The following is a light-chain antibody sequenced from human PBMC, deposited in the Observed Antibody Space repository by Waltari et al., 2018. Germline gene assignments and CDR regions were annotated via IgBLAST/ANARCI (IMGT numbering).Light chain of an antibody. J-gene: IGLJ1*01. V-gene: IGLV3-25*03. CDR2: KDS. CDR3: QSADTSETYF. Sequence: SYELTQPPSVSVSPGQTASSSCPGNRSSKHSMYWYQQKPGQAPVLVMYKDSERPSGIPERFSGSSSGTTVTLTISGVQAEDEADYYCQSADTSETYFFGTGTKVTVL. CDR1: RSSKHS.